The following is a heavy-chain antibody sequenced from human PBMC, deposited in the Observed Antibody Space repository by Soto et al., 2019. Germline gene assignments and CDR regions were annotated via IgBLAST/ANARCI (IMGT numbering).Heavy chain of an antibody. J-gene: IGHJ3*02. CDR2: IIPIFGTA. D-gene: IGHD3-22*01. CDR3: ARESPDYYDSSGYAIDAFDI. V-gene: IGHV1-69*01. Sequence: QVPLVQSGAEVKKPGSSVKVSCKASGGTFSSYAISWVRQAPGQGLEWMGGIIPIFGTANYAQKFQGRVTITADESTGTAYMELSSLRSEDTAVYYCARESPDYYDSSGYAIDAFDIWGQGTMVTVSS. CDR1: GGTFSSYA.